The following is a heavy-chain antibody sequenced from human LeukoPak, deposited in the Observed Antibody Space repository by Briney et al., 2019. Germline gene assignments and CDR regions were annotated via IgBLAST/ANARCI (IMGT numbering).Heavy chain of an antibody. D-gene: IGHD4-23*01. Sequence: PGRSLRLSCAASGFTFSSYGMNWVRQAPGKGLEWVSYISSSGSTIYYADSVKGRFTISRDNAKNSLYLQMNSLRAEDTAVYYCARDFDDYGGTPHFDYWGQGTLVTVSS. CDR2: ISSSGSTI. CDR1: GFTFSSYG. J-gene: IGHJ4*02. CDR3: ARDFDDYGGTPHFDY. V-gene: IGHV3-48*04.